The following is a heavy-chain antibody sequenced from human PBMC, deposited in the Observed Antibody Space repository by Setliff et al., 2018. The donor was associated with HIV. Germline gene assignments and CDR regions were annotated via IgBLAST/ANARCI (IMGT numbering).Heavy chain of an antibody. CDR3: ARDFRIQLWLRSPFDY. Sequence: GSLRLSCAASGFTFSSHAMHWVRQAPGKGLEWVAVIWYDGSHEYYADSVKGRFTISRDNSKNTLYLQMNSLRAEDTAVYYCARDFRIQLWLRSPFDYWGQGTLVTVSS. CDR1: GFTFSSHA. CDR2: IWYDGSHE. J-gene: IGHJ4*02. V-gene: IGHV3-33*08. D-gene: IGHD5-18*01.